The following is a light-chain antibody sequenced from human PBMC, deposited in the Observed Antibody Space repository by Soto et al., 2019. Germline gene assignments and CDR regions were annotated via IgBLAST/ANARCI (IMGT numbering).Light chain of an antibody. V-gene: IGKV1D-12*01. J-gene: IGKJ4*01. CDR1: QDIRNW. Sequence: DIPITQSPSSVSASVGDRVTITCRASQDIRNWLAWYQQKPGEAPKPLIYSASSLQNDVPSRFSGSGAGTEFTLTISSLQREDFATYYCQQTNSFLALTFGGGTRVEIK. CDR3: QQTNSFLALT. CDR2: SAS.